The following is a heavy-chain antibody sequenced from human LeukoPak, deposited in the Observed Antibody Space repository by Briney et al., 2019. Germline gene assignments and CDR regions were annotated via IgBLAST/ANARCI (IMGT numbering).Heavy chain of an antibody. D-gene: IGHD3-3*01. CDR1: GGTFSSYA. Sequence: ASVKVSCKASGGTFSSYAISWVRQAPGQGLEWMGRIIPILGIANYAQKFQGRVTITADKSTSTAYMELSSLRSEDTAVYYCARVLVLRFLEWADYYGMDVWGQGTTVTVSS. CDR2: IIPILGIA. V-gene: IGHV1-69*04. CDR3: ARVLVLRFLEWADYYGMDV. J-gene: IGHJ6*02.